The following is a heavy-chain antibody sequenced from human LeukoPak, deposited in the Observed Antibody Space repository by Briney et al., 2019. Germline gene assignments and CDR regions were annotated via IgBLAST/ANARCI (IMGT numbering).Heavy chain of an antibody. CDR2: ISYDGSNK. D-gene: IGHD1-1*01. CDR1: GFTFSSYA. J-gene: IGHJ4*02. V-gene: IGHV3-30-3*01. CDR3: AKGGGTPTW. Sequence: GGSLRLSCAASGFTFSSYAMHWVRQAPGKGLEWVAVISYDGSNKYYADSVKGRFTISRDNSKNTLYLQMDSLRAEDTAVYYCAKGGGTPTWWGQGTLVTVSS.